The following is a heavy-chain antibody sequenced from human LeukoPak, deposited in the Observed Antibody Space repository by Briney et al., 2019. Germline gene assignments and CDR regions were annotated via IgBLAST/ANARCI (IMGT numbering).Heavy chain of an antibody. CDR1: GFTFSNAW. CDR3: AKSPYYYDSTLKGI. V-gene: IGHV3-15*01. CDR2: IKSKTDGGTT. D-gene: IGHD3-22*01. J-gene: IGHJ3*02. Sequence: GGSLRLSCAASGFTFSNAWMSWVRQAPGKGLEWVGRIKSKTDGGTTDYAAPVKGRFTISRDDSKNTLYLQMNSLRAEDTAVYYCAKSPYYYDSTLKGIWGQGTMVTVSS.